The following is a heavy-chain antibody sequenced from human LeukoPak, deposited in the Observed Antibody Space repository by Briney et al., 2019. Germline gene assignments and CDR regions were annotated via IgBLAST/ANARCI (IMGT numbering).Heavy chain of an antibody. CDR3: ARADSYYYDSSGHRPPARGGFDY. J-gene: IGHJ4*02. Sequence: PSETLSLTCTVSGGSISSYYWSWIRQPPGKGLEWIGYIYYSGSTNYNPSLKSRVTISVDTSKNQFSLKLSSVTAADTAVYYCARADSYYYDSSGHRPPARGGFDYWGQGTLVTVSS. V-gene: IGHV4-59*08. D-gene: IGHD3-22*01. CDR2: IYYSGST. CDR1: GGSISSYY.